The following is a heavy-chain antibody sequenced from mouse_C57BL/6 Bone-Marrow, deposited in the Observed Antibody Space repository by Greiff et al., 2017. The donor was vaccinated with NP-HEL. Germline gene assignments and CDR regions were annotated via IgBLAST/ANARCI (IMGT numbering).Heavy chain of an antibody. CDR3: ARGGDRGYPFDY. CDR2: IYPGSGST. CDR1: GYTFTSYW. J-gene: IGHJ2*01. V-gene: IGHV1-55*01. Sequence: QVQLQQPGAELVKPGASVKMSCKASGYTFTSYWITWVKQRPGQGLEWIGDIYPGSGSTNYNEKFKSKATLTVDTSSSPAYMQLSSLTSEDSAVYDCARGGDRGYPFDYWGQGTTLTVSS. D-gene: IGHD2-2*01.